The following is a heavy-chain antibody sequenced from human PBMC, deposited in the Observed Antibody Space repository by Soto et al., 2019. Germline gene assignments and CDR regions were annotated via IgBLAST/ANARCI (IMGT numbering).Heavy chain of an antibody. D-gene: IGHD3-9*01. CDR3: ARDHDYDILAGYYCFAP. V-gene: IGHV1-69*08. J-gene: IGHJ5*02. Sequence: QVQLVQSGAEVKKPGSSVKVSCKASGGTFSSYTISWVRQAPGQGLEWMGRIIPLLGIANYAQKFQGRVTTTADKSTSTAYMERSSLRSADTAVYYCARDHDYDILAGYYCFAPWGQGTLVTVSS. CDR2: IIPLLGIA. CDR1: GGTFSSYT.